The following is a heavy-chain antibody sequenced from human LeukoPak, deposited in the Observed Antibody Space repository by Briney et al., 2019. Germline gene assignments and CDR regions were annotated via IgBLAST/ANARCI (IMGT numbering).Heavy chain of an antibody. J-gene: IGHJ4*02. CDR1: GGSISSGDYY. V-gene: IGHV4-30-4*08. D-gene: IGHD3-3*01. CDR3: AGSYGGVWSGYWYYFDY. CDR2: IYYSGST. Sequence: PSQTLSLTCTVSGGSISSGDYYWSWIRQPPGKGLEWIGYIYYSGSTHYNPSLKSRVTISVDTSKNQFSLKLSSVTAADTAVYYCAGSYGGVWSGYWYYFDYWGQGTLVTVSS.